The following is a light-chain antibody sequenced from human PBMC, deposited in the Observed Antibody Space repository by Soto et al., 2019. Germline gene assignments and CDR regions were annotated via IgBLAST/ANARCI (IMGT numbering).Light chain of an antibody. CDR2: DVN. CDR3: CSYAGNYIWV. J-gene: IGLJ3*02. V-gene: IGLV2-11*01. CDR1: SSDVGGYNY. Sequence: QSVLTQPRSVSGSPGQSVTISCTGTSSDVGGYNYVSWYQQYPGKAPKLMIYDVNKRPSGVPDRFSGSKSGNTASLTISGLQAEDEADYYCCSYAGNYIWVFGGGTKVTVL.